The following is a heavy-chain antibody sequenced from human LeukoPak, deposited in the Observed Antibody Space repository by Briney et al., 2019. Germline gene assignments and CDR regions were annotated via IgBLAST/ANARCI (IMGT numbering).Heavy chain of an antibody. D-gene: IGHD3-22*01. J-gene: IGHJ4*02. CDR1: GGSISSGGYS. V-gene: IGHV4-30-2*01. CDR3: ARERNWPDYYDSSGPFDY. Sequence: SETLSLTCAVSGGSISSGGYSWSWIRQPPGKGLEWIGYIYHSGSTYYNPSLKSRVTISVDRSKNQFSLKLSSVTAADTAVYYCARERNWPDYYDSSGPFDYWGQGTLATVSS. CDR2: IYHSGST.